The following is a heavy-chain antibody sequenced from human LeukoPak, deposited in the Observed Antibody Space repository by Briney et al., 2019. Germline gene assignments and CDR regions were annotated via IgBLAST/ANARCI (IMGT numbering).Heavy chain of an antibody. CDR3: AKDRYCSSTNCPYDY. CDR2: ISVSDDST. V-gene: IGHV3-23*01. J-gene: IGHJ4*02. CDR1: GFTSSDYT. Sequence: QPGGSLRLSCAASGFTSSDYTMNWVRQVPGKGLEWVSGISVSDDSTYYADSVKGRFTMSRDNSNNMLYLQMNSLRAEDTAVYYCAKDRYCSSTNCPYDYWGQGTLVTVSS. D-gene: IGHD2-2*01.